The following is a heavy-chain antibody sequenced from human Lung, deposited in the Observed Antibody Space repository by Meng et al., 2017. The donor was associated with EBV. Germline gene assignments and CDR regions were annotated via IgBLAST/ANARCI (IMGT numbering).Heavy chain of an antibody. V-gene: IGHV4-34*01. CDR2: NDHNENT. CDR3: AKAPGNGNFDS. Sequence: QVELPQLDPGLFKPSACTFSGCALCSGCVSGDSCRWLRRPARKGLECIGENDHNENTNYNPSLMTRDTMTLDKYMNLISLNMKSVDAADTAVYLCAKAPGNGNFDSWGQGTLVTVSS. J-gene: IGHJ5*01. CDR1: SGCVSGDS. D-gene: IGHD1-14*01.